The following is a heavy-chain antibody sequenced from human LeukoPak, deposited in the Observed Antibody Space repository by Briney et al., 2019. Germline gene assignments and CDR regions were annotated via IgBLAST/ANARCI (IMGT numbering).Heavy chain of an antibody. J-gene: IGHJ6*03. CDR2: IYPSGST. D-gene: IGHD3-10*01. CDR1: GGSISSGSYY. Sequence: SETLSLTCTVSGGSISSGSYYWSWIRQPAGKGLEWIGRIYPSGSTNYNPSLKSRVTISVDTSKNQFSLKLSSVTAADTAVYYCAGSSVPYYYYYYMDVWGKGTTVTISS. CDR3: AGSSVPYYYYYYMDV. V-gene: IGHV4-61*02.